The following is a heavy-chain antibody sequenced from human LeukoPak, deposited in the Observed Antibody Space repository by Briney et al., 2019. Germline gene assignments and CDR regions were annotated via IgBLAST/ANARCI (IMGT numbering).Heavy chain of an antibody. CDR2: INPNSGGT. CDR1: GYTFTGYY. Sequence: ASVKVSCKASGYTFTGYYMHWVRQAPGQGLEWMGWINPNSGGTNYAQKLQGRVTMTTDTSTSTAYMELRSLRSDDTAVYYCARDEFEYYYGSGSPYYFDYWGQGTLVTVSS. CDR3: ARDEFEYYYGSGSPYYFDY. J-gene: IGHJ4*02. V-gene: IGHV1-2*02. D-gene: IGHD3-10*01.